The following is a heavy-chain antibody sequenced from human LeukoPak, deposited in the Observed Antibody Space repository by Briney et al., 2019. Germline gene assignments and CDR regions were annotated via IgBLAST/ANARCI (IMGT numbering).Heavy chain of an antibody. CDR2: INPTSSVT. V-gene: IGHV1-2*02. CDR3: ARGPKSFYYYGMDV. Sequence: ASVKVSCEASGYTFVGYFMYWVRQVPGQGLECMGWINPTSSVTNYAQHFQGRVTMTSDTSISTTYMELSRLTSDDTAVYYCARGPKSFYYYGMDVWGQGTTVTVSS. J-gene: IGHJ6*02. CDR1: GYTFVGYF.